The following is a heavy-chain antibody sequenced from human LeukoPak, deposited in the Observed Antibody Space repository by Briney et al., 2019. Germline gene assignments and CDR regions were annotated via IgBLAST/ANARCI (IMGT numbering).Heavy chain of an antibody. J-gene: IGHJ4*02. V-gene: IGHV3-23*01. Sequence: GRSLRLSCAASGFTFSSYAMSWVRQAPGKGLEWVSAISGSGGSTYYADSVKGRFTISRDNSKNTLYLQMNSLRAEDTAVYYCAKSRSTITMIVVAYYFDYWGQGTLVTVSP. CDR1: GFTFSSYA. CDR3: AKSRSTITMIVVAYYFDY. D-gene: IGHD3-22*01. CDR2: ISGSGGST.